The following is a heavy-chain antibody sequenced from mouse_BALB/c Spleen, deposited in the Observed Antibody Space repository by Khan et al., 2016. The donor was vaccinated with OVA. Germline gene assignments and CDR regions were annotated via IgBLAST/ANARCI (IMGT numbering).Heavy chain of an antibody. CDR1: GYTFTNYW. CDR2: INPSTGYT. Sequence: VQLQQSGPELAKPGASVKMSCKASGYTFTNYWMHWVKQRPGQGLEWIGYINPSTGYTEYNQKFKDKATLTADKSSSTAYMQLSSLTSEDSAVYCCVNHGSSSAWCTYWGQGTLVTVSA. D-gene: IGHD1-1*01. J-gene: IGHJ3*01. CDR3: VNHGSSSAWCTY. V-gene: IGHV1-7*01.